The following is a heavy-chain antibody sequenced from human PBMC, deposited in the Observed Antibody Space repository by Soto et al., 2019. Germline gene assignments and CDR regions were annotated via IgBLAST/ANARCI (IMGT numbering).Heavy chain of an antibody. CDR2: ISAYNGNT. V-gene: IGHV1-18*01. CDR3: ARDLAAAGPFEC. Sequence: QVQLVQSGAEVKKPGASVKVSCKASGYTFTNYAFSWVRQAPGQGLEWMGWISAYNGNTNYPQKHQGRVTMTTDTSTSTAYMELRSLRSVDTAVYYCARDLAAAGPFECWGQGTLVTVSS. CDR1: GYTFTNYA. J-gene: IGHJ4*02. D-gene: IGHD6-13*01.